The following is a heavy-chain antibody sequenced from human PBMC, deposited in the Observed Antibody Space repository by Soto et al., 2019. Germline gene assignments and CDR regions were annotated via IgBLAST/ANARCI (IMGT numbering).Heavy chain of an antibody. CDR2: ISSSSSYI. Sequence: EVQLVESGGGLVQPGGSLRRSCAASGFTFSSYSMNWVRHAPGKGLEWVSSISSSSSYIYYADSVKGRFTISRDNVKTALYLQMNSLRAEDTAVYYCAREPQGIVGATKVKYFQHWGQCTLVTVSS. CDR3: AREPQGIVGATKVKYFQH. D-gene: IGHD1-26*01. J-gene: IGHJ1*01. V-gene: IGHV3-21*01. CDR1: GFTFSSYS.